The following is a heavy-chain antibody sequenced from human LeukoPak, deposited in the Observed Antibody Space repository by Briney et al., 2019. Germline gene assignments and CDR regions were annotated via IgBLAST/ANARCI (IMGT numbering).Heavy chain of an antibody. Sequence: LGASVKVSCKASGYTFTSYDINWVRQATGQGLEWMGWMNPNSGNTGYAQKFQGRVTMTRNTSISTAYMELSSLRSEDTAVYYCARETVGGGWFDPWGQGTLVTVSS. CDR3: ARETVGGGWFDP. D-gene: IGHD2-15*01. J-gene: IGHJ5*02. V-gene: IGHV1-8*01. CDR2: MNPNSGNT. CDR1: GYTFTSYD.